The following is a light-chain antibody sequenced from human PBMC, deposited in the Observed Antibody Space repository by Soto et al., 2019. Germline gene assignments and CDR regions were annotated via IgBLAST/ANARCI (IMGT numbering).Light chain of an antibody. Sequence: QSVLTQPPSASGSPGQSVTISCSGTSSDVGSYNRVSWYQQAPGTAPKVMIYEVSNRPSGVPDRFSGSKSGNTASLTISGLQPEDDADYYWYSSTSNNTYVFGTGTKAT. CDR3: YSSTSNNTYV. J-gene: IGLJ1*01. CDR2: EVS. CDR1: SSDVGSYNR. V-gene: IGLV2-18*02.